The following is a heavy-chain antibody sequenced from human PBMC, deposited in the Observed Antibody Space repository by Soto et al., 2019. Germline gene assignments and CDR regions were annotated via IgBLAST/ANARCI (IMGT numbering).Heavy chain of an antibody. J-gene: IGHJ3*02. CDR1: GFTFSSYS. CDR3: ARGVGPPQLPPWMTTRGAFDI. V-gene: IGHV3-48*01. CDR2: ISSSSSTI. D-gene: IGHD4-17*01. Sequence: GGSLKLSCAASGFTFSSYSMNWVRQAPGKGLEWVSYISSSSSTIYYADSVKGRFTISRDNAKNSLYLQMNSLRAEDTAVYYCARGVGPPQLPPWMTTRGAFDIWGQGTMVTVSS.